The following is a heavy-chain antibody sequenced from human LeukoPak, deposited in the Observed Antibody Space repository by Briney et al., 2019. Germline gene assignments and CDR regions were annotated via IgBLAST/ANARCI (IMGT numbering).Heavy chain of an antibody. CDR1: GGSISSSSYY. V-gene: IGHV4-39*01. J-gene: IGHJ4*02. CDR3: ASRAYYYDSSGYGPFDY. CDR2: IYYSGST. D-gene: IGHD3-22*01. Sequence: SETLSLTCTVSGGSISSSSYYWGWNRQPPGKGLEWIGSIYYSGSTYYNPSLKSRVTISVDTSKNQFSLKLSSVTAADTAVYYCASRAYYYDSSGYGPFDYWGQGTLVTVSS.